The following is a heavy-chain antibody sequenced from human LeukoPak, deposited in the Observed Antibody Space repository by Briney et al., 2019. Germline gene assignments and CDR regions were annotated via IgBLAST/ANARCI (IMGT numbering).Heavy chain of an antibody. CDR3: AREDRAGEAFAI. J-gene: IGHJ3*02. V-gene: IGHV1-2*06. CDR1: GYIFTGYY. D-gene: IGHD7-27*01. CDR2: INPNSGGT. Sequence: SVKVSCKAAGYIFTGYYMFGVRQAPGQGLEWMGRINPNSGGTNYAQKFQGRVTMTRDTSISTAYMELRRLSTDDTASYSCAREDRAGEAFAIWGEGTMVTVSS.